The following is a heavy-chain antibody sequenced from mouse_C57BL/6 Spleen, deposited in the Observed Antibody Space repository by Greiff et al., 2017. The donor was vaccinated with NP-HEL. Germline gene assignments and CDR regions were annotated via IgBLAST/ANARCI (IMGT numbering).Heavy chain of an antibody. CDR1: GFTFSDYG. D-gene: IGHD2-4*01. Sequence: EVHLVESGGGLVKPGGSLKLSCAASGFTFSDYGMHWVRQAPEKGLEWVAYISSGSSTIYYADTVKGRFTISRDNAKNTLFLQMTSLRSEDTAMYYCARGDYEGYFDVWGTGTTVTVSS. J-gene: IGHJ1*03. V-gene: IGHV5-17*01. CDR2: ISSGSSTI. CDR3: ARGDYEGYFDV.